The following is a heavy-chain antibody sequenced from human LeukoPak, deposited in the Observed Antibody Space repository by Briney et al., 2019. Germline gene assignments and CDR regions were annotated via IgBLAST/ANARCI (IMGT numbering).Heavy chain of an antibody. D-gene: IGHD3-22*01. CDR2: TSGSGDGT. V-gene: IGHV3-23*01. J-gene: IGHJ4*02. CDR3: AKLRDFFDSSGQFDY. CDR1: GFTFSSDA. Sequence: GGSLRLSCAASGFTFSSDAISWVRQAPGKGREWVSATSGSGDGTLYADSVKGRFTISRDNSNNTLYLQMNSLRAEDTAIYYCAKLRDFFDSSGQFDYWGQGTLVTVSS.